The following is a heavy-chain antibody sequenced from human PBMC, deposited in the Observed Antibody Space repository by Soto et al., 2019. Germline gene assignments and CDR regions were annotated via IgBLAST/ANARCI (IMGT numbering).Heavy chain of an antibody. CDR2: INAGNGNP. Sequence: QVQLVQSGAEVKKPGASVKGSCKASGYTFTSYAIHWVRQAPGQRLEWMGWINAGNGNPKYSQKLQARVTITRYTPESTAYMELSRLRSEDTAVYYCARYLGGWPYYWGQGNLVNSSS. V-gene: IGHV1-3*01. J-gene: IGHJ4*02. CDR1: GYTFTSYA. D-gene: IGHD6-19*01. CDR3: ARYLGGWPYY.